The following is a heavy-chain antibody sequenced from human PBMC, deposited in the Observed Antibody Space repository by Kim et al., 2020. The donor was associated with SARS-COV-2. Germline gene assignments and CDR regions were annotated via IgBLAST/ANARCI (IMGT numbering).Heavy chain of an antibody. D-gene: IGHD1-20*01. V-gene: IGHV4-59*01. J-gene: IGHJ3*02. CDR3: ARTVYNWNDDSAFDI. Sequence: PSLKSRVTIAVDTSKNQFSLKLSSVTAADTAVYYCARTVYNWNDDSAFDIWGQGTMVTVSS.